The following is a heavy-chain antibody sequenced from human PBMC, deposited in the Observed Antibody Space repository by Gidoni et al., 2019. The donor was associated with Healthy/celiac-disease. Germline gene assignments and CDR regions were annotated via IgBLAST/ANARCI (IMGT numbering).Heavy chain of an antibody. V-gene: IGHV5-51*03. CDR3: ARFVTMVQGVALGPFDP. CDR1: GYSVTSYW. D-gene: IGHD3-10*01. J-gene: IGHJ5*02. CDR2: IYPGDSAT. Sequence: EVQLVQSGAEVKKPGESRKITCKGYGYSVTSYWIGWVRLMPGKGLEWVGIIYPGDSATRYSPSFQGQVTISADKSISTAYLQWSSLKASDTAMYYCARFVTMVQGVALGPFDPWGQGTLVTVSS.